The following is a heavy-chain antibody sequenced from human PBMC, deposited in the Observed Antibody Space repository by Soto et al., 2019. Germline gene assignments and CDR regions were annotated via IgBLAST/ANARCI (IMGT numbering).Heavy chain of an antibody. J-gene: IGHJ6*03. CDR2: IRSKGYGGTT. D-gene: IGHD2-2*02. Sequence: GGSLRLSCTASGFTFGDYAMSWVRQAPGKGLEWVGFIRSKGYGGTTEYAASVKGRFTISRDDSKSIAYLQMNSLKTEDTAVYYFTRDDTLYYYCYMDVWGKGTTVTVSS. CDR1: GFTFGDYA. V-gene: IGHV3-49*04. CDR3: TRDDTLYYYCYMDV.